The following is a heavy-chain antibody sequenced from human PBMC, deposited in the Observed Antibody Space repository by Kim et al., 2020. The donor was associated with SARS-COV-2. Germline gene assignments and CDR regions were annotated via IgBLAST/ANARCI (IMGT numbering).Heavy chain of an antibody. CDR1: GYTFTSYY. CDR3: ARGGNYDILTGYYWYYYGMDV. CDR2: INPSGGST. J-gene: IGHJ6*02. D-gene: IGHD3-9*01. V-gene: IGHV1-46*01. Sequence: ASVKVSCKASGYTFTSYYMHWVRQAPGQGLEWMGIINPSGGSTSYAQKFQGRVTMTRDTSTSTVYMELSSLRSEDTAVYYCARGGNYDILTGYYWYYYGMDVWGQGTTVTVSS.